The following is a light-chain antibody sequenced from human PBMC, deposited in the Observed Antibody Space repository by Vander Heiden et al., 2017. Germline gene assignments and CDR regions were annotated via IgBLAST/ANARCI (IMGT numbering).Light chain of an antibody. CDR2: RDS. V-gene: IGLV3-9*01. CDR1: TIEDKN. Sequence: SSDLTQPLSVSVALGQTASITCRGHTIEDKNVHWYRQRPGQAPMLVIYRDSSRPSGIPERFSGSNSWNTATLIISGAQAADEADYYCQVWDSGSLLFGGGTKLTVL. CDR3: QVWDSGSLL. J-gene: IGLJ2*01.